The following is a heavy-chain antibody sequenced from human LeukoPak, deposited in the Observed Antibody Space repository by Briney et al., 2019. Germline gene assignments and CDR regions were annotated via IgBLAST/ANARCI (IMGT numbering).Heavy chain of an antibody. CDR1: GGTFSSYA. CDR3: ARDGGGYCSGGSCYHDY. D-gene: IGHD2-15*01. V-gene: IGHV1-69*13. CDR2: IIPIFGTA. J-gene: IGHJ4*02. Sequence: SVKVSCKASGGTFSSYAISWVRQAPGQGLEWMGGIIPIFGTANYARKFQGRVTITADESTSTAYMELSSLRSEDTAVYYCARDGGGYCSGGSCYHDYWGQGTLVTVSS.